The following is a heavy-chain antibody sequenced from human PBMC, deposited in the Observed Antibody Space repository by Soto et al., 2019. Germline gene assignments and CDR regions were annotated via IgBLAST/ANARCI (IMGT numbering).Heavy chain of an antibody. V-gene: IGHV4-31*02. CDR1: GGSIGSRDYY. Sequence: QVQVQESGPGLVKPSQTLSLKCSVSGGSIGSRDYYWSWIRQHPEKSLEWIGSIYYNGNTDYNPSPRGRPTMSVDTSMNEFSLKLTSVTAADTVVYYCARDKGGAALKGSGMDGWGQGTTVTVS. CDR2: IYYNGNT. D-gene: IGHD3-10*01. CDR3: ARDKGGAALKGSGMDG. J-gene: IGHJ6*02.